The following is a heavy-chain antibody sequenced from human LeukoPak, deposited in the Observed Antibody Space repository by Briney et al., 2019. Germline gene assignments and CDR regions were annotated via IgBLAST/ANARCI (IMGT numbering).Heavy chain of an antibody. CDR3: ARDYSSSWYPLYYYYMDV. Sequence: GGSLRLSCAASGFTFSSYAMHWVRQAPGKGLEYVSAISSNGGSTYYANSVKGRFTISRDNFKNTLYLQMGSLRAEDMAVYYCARDYSSSWYPLYYYYMDVWGKGTTVTVSS. V-gene: IGHV3-64*01. J-gene: IGHJ6*03. CDR2: ISSNGGST. D-gene: IGHD6-13*01. CDR1: GFTFSSYA.